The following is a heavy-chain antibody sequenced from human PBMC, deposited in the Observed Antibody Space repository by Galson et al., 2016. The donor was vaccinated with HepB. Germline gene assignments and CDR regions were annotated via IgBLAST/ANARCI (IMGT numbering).Heavy chain of an antibody. V-gene: IGHV3-11*06. Sequence: SLRLSCAASGFTFSDYYMNWIRPAPGQGLEWHSYISSTTGYTNYADSVKGRFTISSDNAQKSLYLQLNSLTAEDTAVYYCATARWEHWYFDLWGRGTLVTVSS. D-gene: IGHD1-26*01. CDR2: ISSTTGYT. CDR3: ATARWEHWYFDL. J-gene: IGHJ2*01. CDR1: GFTFSDYY.